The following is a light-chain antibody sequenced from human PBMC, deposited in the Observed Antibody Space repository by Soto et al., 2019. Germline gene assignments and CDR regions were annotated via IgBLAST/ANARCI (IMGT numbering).Light chain of an antibody. J-gene: IGKJ4*01. CDR2: DAS. V-gene: IGKV1D-13*01. CDR3: QQFNNYLT. CDR1: QGIISA. Sequence: AIQLTQSPSSLSASVGDRVTITCRASQGIISALAWYQQKPGKAPKLLIYDASSLESGVPSRFSGSGSGTDFTLTISSLQTEDFETYYYQQFNNYLTFGGGTKVEIK.